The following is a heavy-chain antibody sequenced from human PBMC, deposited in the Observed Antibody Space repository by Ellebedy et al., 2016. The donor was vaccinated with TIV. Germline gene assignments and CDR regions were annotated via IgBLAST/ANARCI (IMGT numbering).Heavy chain of an antibody. Sequence: GESLKIPCAASGFSFSDYYMSWIRQAPGKGLELVSYISSSGSTMYYADSVKGRFSISRENSKHTLYLHMKSLRAEDTAIYYGARDSRGRLTPFDHWGQGTVVAVSS. CDR1: GFSFSDYY. CDR2: ISSSGSTM. D-gene: IGHD2-15*01. J-gene: IGHJ4*02. CDR3: ARDSRGRLTPFDH. V-gene: IGHV3-11*04.